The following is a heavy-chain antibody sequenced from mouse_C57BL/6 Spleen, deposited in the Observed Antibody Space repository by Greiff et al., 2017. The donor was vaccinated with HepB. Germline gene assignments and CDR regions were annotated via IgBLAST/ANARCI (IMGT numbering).Heavy chain of an antibody. CDR1: GYTFTSYW. CDR3: ASLITTVVDYFDY. V-gene: IGHV1-7*01. J-gene: IGHJ2*01. CDR2: INPSSGYT. D-gene: IGHD1-1*01. Sequence: VQLQQSGAELAKPGASVKLSCKASGYTFTSYWMHWVKQRPGQGLEWIGYINPSSGYTKYNQKFKDKATLTADKSSSTAYMQLSSLTHEDSAVYYCASLITTVVDYFDYWGQGTTLTVSS.